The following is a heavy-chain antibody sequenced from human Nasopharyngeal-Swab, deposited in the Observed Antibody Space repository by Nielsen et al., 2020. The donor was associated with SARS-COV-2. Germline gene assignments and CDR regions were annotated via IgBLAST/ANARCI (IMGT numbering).Heavy chain of an antibody. Sequence: GGSLRLSCAASTFSFSSFEVNWVRQAPGKGLEWISYISGSGSFKYYADSVKGRFTISRDNARKSLYLQMNSLRDEDTAIYYCAKGFILENFDFWGQGALVTVSS. V-gene: IGHV3-48*03. CDR3: AKGFILENFDF. CDR2: ISGSGSFK. J-gene: IGHJ4*02. CDR1: TFSFSSFE.